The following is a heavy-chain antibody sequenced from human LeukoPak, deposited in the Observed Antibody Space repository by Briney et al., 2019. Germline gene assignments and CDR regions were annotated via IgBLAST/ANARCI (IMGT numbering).Heavy chain of an antibody. D-gene: IGHD3-22*01. V-gene: IGHV4-39*01. CDR2: IYYSGST. J-gene: IGHJ4*02. Sequence: SETLSLTCTVSGGSISSSSYYWGWIRQPPGKGLEWLGSIYYSGSTYYNPSLKSRVTISVDTSKNQFSLKLSSVTAADTAVYYRAVNYYDSSGYIPDDYWGQGTLVTVSS. CDR1: GGSISSSSYY. CDR3: AVNYYDSSGYIPDDY.